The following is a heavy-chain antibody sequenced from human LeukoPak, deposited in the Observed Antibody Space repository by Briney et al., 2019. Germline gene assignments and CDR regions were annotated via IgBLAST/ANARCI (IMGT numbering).Heavy chain of an antibody. CDR2: ISAYNGNT. CDR1: GYTFTSYG. V-gene: IGHV1-18*01. Sequence: ASVKVSCKASGYTFTSYGISWVRQAPGQGLEWMGWISAYNGNTNYAQKLQGRVTMTTDTSTSTAYMELRSLRSDDTAVYYCANAQGGVLGYCSGGSCGAFDIWGQGTMVTVSS. D-gene: IGHD2-15*01. CDR3: ANAQGGVLGYCSGGSCGAFDI. J-gene: IGHJ3*02.